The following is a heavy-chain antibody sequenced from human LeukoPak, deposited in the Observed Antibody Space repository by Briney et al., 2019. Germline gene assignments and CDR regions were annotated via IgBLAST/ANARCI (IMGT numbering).Heavy chain of an antibody. CDR3: ARAGGYYDILTGYYIGHFDY. CDR1: GGTFSSYA. V-gene: IGHV1-69*10. CDR2: IIPILGIA. D-gene: IGHD3-9*01. Sequence: SVKVSCKASGGTFSSYAISWVRQAPGHGLEWMGGIIPILGIANYAQKFQGRVTITADKSTSTAYMELSSLRSEDTAVYYCARAGGYYDILTGYYIGHFDYWGQGTLVTVSS. J-gene: IGHJ4*02.